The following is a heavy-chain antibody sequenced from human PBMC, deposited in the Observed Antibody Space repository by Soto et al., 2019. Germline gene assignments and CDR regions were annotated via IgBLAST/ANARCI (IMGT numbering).Heavy chain of an antibody. CDR1: GFTFSSYA. D-gene: IGHD6-19*01. Sequence: GGSLRLSCAASGFTFSSYAMHWVRQAPGKGLEWVAVISYDGSNKYYADSVKGRFTISRDNSKNTLYLQMNSLRAEDTAVYYCAREGSVWLVGGFDYWGQGTLVTVSS. CDR3: AREGSVWLVGGFDY. J-gene: IGHJ4*02. V-gene: IGHV3-30-3*01. CDR2: ISYDGSNK.